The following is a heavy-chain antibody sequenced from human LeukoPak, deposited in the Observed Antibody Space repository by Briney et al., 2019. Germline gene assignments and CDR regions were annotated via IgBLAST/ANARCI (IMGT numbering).Heavy chain of an antibody. CDR1: GGSISGSIYY. CDR2: IHYSGTT. V-gene: IGHV4-39*07. CDR3: ASDSHFYDSSGYYYFDY. Sequence: PSETLSLTCPVSGGSISGSIYYWGWIRQPPGKGLEWLGSIHYSGTTYYNPSLKSRVTISVDTSKNQFSLKLSSVTAADTAVYYCASDSHFYDSSGYYYFDYWGQGGLVTVSS. J-gene: IGHJ4*02. D-gene: IGHD3-22*01.